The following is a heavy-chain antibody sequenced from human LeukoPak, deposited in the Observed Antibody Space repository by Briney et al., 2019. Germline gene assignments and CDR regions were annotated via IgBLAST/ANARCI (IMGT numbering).Heavy chain of an antibody. J-gene: IGHJ3*02. CDR2: ISSSSSTI. D-gene: IGHD4-17*01. CDR1: GFTFSSYR. CDR3: ASLTTVTPDAFDI. V-gene: IGHV3-48*01. Sequence: PGGSLRLSCAASGFTFSSYRMNWVRQAPGKGLEWVSYISSSSSTIYYADSVKGRFTISRDNAKNSLYLQMNSLRAEDTAVYYCASLTTVTPDAFDIWGQGTMVTVSS.